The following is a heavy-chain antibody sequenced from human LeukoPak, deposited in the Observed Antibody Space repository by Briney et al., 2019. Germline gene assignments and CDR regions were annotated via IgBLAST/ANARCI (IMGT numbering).Heavy chain of an antibody. CDR1: GGSISSYY. CDR2: IYYSGST. J-gene: IGHJ6*02. CDR3: ARDGTPTTERGMDV. Sequence: SETLSLTCTVSGGSISSYYWSWIRQPPGKGLEWIGYIYYSGSTNYNPSLKSRVTISVDTSKNQFSLKLSSVTAADTAEYYCARDGTPTTERGMDVWGQGTTVTVSS. V-gene: IGHV4-59*12. D-gene: IGHD1-1*01.